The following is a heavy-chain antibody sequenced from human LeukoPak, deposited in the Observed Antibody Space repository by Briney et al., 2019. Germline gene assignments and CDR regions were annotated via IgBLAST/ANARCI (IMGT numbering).Heavy chain of an antibody. CDR1: GGSISIYY. Sequence: PSETLSLTCTVSGGSISIYYWNWIRQPPGKGLEWIGYIYNSGSSTIYNPSLKSRVTISVDTSKNQLSLRLSSVTAADTAVYFCVRDRELTYWGQGTLVTVSS. D-gene: IGHD3-10*01. CDR3: VRDRELTY. J-gene: IGHJ4*02. CDR2: IYNSGSST. V-gene: IGHV4-59*01.